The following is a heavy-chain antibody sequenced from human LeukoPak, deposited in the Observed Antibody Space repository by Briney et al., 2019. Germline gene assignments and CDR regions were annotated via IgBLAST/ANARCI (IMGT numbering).Heavy chain of an antibody. CDR2: IIPIFGTA. CDR1: GGTFSSYA. V-gene: IGHV1-69*05. D-gene: IGHD1-26*01. Sequence: GASVKVSCKASGGTFSSYAISWVRQAPGQGLEWMGGIIPIFGTANYAQKFQGRVTITTDESTSTAYMELSSLRSEDTAVYYCARDRAMGSLNWFDPWGQGTLVTVSS. J-gene: IGHJ5*02. CDR3: ARDRAMGSLNWFDP.